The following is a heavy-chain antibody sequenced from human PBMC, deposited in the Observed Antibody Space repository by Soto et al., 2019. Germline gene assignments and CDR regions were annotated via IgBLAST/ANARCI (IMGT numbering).Heavy chain of an antibody. J-gene: IGHJ5*02. Sequence: GWSLRLSCAASGFSFTTYGMSLVRQAPGKGLEWVSDISSTGLYTYLADSVKGRFTISRDNSKNTLYLQMNSLRVDDTAVYFCTKSWLFEKNWFEPWGEGTLVTVSS. CDR2: ISSTGLYT. V-gene: IGHV3-23*01. CDR3: TKSWLFEKNWFEP. D-gene: IGHD3-22*01. CDR1: GFSFTTYG.